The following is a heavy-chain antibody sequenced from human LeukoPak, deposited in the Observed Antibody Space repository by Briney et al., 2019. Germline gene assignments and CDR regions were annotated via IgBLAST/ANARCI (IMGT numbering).Heavy chain of an antibody. CDR3: AKAVTLFGVVWGAYFDY. CDR2: ISGDGITT. CDR1: GFTFSSYA. D-gene: IGHD3-3*01. Sequence: GGSLRLSCAASGFTFSSYAMSWVRQAPGKGLEWVSGISGDGITTFYADSVRGRFTISRDNSKNTVYLRMNSLRAEDTAVYYCAKAVTLFGVVWGAYFDYWGQGTLVSVSS. J-gene: IGHJ4*02. V-gene: IGHV3-23*01.